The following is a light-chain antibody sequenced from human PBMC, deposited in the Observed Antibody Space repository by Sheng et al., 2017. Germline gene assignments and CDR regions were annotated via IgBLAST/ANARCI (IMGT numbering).Light chain of an antibody. Sequence: EIVMTQSPATLSVFPGERATLSCRPSQSVSSNLAWYQQKPGQAPRLLISGASTRATGIPDRFSGSGSGTEFTLTISSLQPEDFAVYFCQQYNEWPRTFGQGTKV. V-gene: IGKV3-15*01. CDR2: GAS. CDR1: QSVSSN. J-gene: IGKJ1*01. CDR3: QQYNEWPRT.